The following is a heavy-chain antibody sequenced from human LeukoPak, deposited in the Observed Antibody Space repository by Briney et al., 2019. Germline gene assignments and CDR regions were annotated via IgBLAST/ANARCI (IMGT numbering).Heavy chain of an antibody. V-gene: IGHV3-30*02. J-gene: IGHJ3*01. CDR2: IQYDGSRK. CDR1: GFTFSTSD. Sequence: GGSLRLSCATSGFTFSTSDMHWVRQAPGKGLEWVSSIQYDGSRKNYVDSVKGRFTISRDNSKNTLYLQMFSLRPEDTVVYFCAKDLILWGQGTVVTVSS. CDR3: AKDLIL.